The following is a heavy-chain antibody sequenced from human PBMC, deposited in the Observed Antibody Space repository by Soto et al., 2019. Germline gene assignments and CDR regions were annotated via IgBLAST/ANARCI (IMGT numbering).Heavy chain of an antibody. V-gene: IGHV1-69*12. CDR1: GITFKTYS. D-gene: IGHD6-13*01. J-gene: IGHJ5*01. CDR2: VIPILGKP. Sequence: QVQLVQSGAEVKKPGSSVKVSCKSSGITFKTYSVSWVRQAPGHGLEWMGGVIPILGKPMHAQKFQDRFTITADESSQTVFMELTSLTSDDTAVYYCARLWGIADHDSWGQGTRVTVSS. CDR3: ARLWGIADHDS.